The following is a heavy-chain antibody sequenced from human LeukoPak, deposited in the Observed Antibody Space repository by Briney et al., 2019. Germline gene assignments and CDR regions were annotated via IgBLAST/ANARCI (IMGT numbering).Heavy chain of an antibody. D-gene: IGHD4-23*01. CDR3: AREPLRAKLRRAFDY. CDR1: GFTFSSYA. J-gene: IGHJ4*02. CDR2: ISYDGSNK. V-gene: IGHV3-30-3*01. Sequence: GGSLRLSCAASGFTFSSYAMHWVRQAPGKGLEWVAVISYDGSNKYYADSVKGRFTISRDNSKNTLYLQMNSLRAEDTAVYYCAREPLRAKLRRAFDYWGQGTLATVSS.